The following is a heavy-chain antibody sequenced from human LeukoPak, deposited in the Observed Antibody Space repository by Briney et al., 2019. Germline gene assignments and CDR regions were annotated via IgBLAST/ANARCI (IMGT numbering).Heavy chain of an antibody. V-gene: IGHV3-23*01. J-gene: IGHJ4*02. D-gene: IGHD4-23*01. CDR3: ARGRPHGNDY. CDR2: ISGSGGST. CDR1: GFTFSSYG. Sequence: PGGSLRLSCAASGFTFSSYGMSWVRQAPGKGLEWVSDISGSGGSTNYADSVKGRFIISRDNSKNTLYLQMNSLRVEDTAVYYCARGRPHGNDYWGQGTLVTVSS.